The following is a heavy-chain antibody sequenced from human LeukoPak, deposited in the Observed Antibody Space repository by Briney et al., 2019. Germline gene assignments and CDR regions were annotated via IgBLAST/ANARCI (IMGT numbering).Heavy chain of an antibody. D-gene: IGHD3-10*01. Sequence: GGSLRLSCAASGFTFNRYNMNWVRRAPGKGLEWVSSISTSSSYIYYADSVRGRFTISRDNAKNSLYLQMNSLRAEDMAVYYCARADYGSGLVYYYYMDVWGKGTTVTVSS. CDR1: GFTFNRYN. CDR2: ISTSSSYI. V-gene: IGHV3-21*01. J-gene: IGHJ6*03. CDR3: ARADYGSGLVYYYYMDV.